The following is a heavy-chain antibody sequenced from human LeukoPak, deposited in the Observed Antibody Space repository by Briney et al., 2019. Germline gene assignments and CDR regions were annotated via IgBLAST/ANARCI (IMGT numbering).Heavy chain of an antibody. V-gene: IGHV4-34*01. J-gene: IGHJ4*02. CDR2: INHGGST. CDR1: GGSFSGYY. Sequence: SETLSLTCAVYGGSFSGYYWSWIRQPPGKGLEWIGEINHGGSTNYNPSLKSRVTISVDTSKNQFSLKLSSVTAADTAVYYCARSNFDYWGQGTLVTVSS. CDR3: ARSNFDY.